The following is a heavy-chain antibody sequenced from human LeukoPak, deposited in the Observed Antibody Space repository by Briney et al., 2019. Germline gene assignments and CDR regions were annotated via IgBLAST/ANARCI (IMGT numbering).Heavy chain of an antibody. V-gene: IGHV3-21*01. CDR3: ARDRSMVRGVIMLGGFDY. CDR1: GFTFSGYS. J-gene: IGHJ4*02. Sequence: PGGSLRLSCAASGFTFSGYSMNWVRQAPGKGLEWVSSISSSSTYIYYADSVKGRFTISRDNSKNTLYLQMNSLRAEDTAVYYCARDRSMVRGVIMLGGFDYWGQGTLVTVSS. D-gene: IGHD3-10*01. CDR2: ISSSSTYI.